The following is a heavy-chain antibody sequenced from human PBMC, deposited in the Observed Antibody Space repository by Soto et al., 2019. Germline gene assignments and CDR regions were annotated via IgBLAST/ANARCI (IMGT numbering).Heavy chain of an antibody. V-gene: IGHV3-30*14. CDR1: GFAFRSYA. CDR2: ISYDGSNV. Sequence: QVQLVESGGGVVQPGRSLRLSCEASGFAFRSYAVHWVRQAPGKGLDWVALISYDGSNVYYADSVKGRLTISRDNSKNTLYLQMNSLRAEDTAVYYCASRRGFGTYYFAYWGQGTLVTVSS. J-gene: IGHJ4*02. CDR3: ASRRGFGTYYFAY. D-gene: IGHD1-7*01.